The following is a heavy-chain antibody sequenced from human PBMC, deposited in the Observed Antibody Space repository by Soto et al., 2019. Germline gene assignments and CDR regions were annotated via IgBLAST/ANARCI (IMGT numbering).Heavy chain of an antibody. CDR3: ARERPHGSRLDP. CDR1: GGSFSGYY. J-gene: IGHJ5*02. Sequence: SETLSLTCAVYGGSFSGYYWNWLRQPPGEGLEWIGKIDQSGSTNYNPSLKSRVTISVDTSKNQFSLKLSSVTAADTAVYYCARERPHGSRLDPWGQGTLVTVSS. CDR2: IDQSGST. D-gene: IGHD6-13*01. V-gene: IGHV4-34*01.